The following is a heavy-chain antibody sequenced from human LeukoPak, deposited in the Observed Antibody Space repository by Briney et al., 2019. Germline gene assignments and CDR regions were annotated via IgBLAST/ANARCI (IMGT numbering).Heavy chain of an antibody. D-gene: IGHD3-9*01. CDR3: ARGQTLTGYYLGWFDP. CDR2: INPSGGST. V-gene: IGHV1-46*01. J-gene: IGHJ5*02. Sequence: GASVKVSCKASGYTFTGYNMYWVRQAPGQGLEWMGIINPSGGSTSYAQKFQGRVTMTRDTSTSTVYMELSSLRSEDTAVYYCARGQTLTGYYLGWFDPWGQGTLVTVSS. CDR1: GYTFTGYN.